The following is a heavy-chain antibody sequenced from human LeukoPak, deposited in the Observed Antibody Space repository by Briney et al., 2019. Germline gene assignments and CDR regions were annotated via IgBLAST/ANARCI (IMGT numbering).Heavy chain of an antibody. CDR1: GGSFSGYY. J-gene: IGHJ6*03. CDR3: ASLASSTSHYYYYYMDV. CDR2: INHSGST. V-gene: IGHV4-34*01. Sequence: PSETLSLTCAVYGGSFSGYYWSWIRQPPGKGLEWIGEINHSGSTNYNPSLKSRVTISVDTSKNQFSLKLSPVTAADTAVYYCASLASSTSHYYYYYMDVWGKGTTVTISS. D-gene: IGHD2-2*01.